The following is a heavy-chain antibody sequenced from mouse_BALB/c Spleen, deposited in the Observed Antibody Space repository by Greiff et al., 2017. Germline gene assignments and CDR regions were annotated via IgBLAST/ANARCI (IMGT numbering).Heavy chain of an antibody. J-gene: IGHJ3*01. CDR2: INSNGGST. CDR1: GFTFSSYG. V-gene: IGHV5-6-3*01. D-gene: IGHD2-12*01. Sequence: EVKLMESGGGLVQPGGSLKLSCAASGFTFSSYGMSWVRQTPDKRLELVATINSNGGSTYYPDSVKGRFTISRDNAKNTLYLQMSSLKSEDTAMYYCARDRTTSVFDYWGQGTLVTVSA. CDR3: ARDRTTSVFDY.